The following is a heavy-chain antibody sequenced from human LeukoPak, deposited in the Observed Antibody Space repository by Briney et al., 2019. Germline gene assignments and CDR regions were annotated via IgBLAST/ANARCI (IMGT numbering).Heavy chain of an antibody. Sequence: ASVKVSCKASGYTFTSYGISWVRQAPGQGLEWMGWISAYNGNTNYAQKFQGRVTMTRDTSISTAYMELSRLRSDDTAVYYCARNDFSNWGQGTLVTVSS. V-gene: IGHV1-18*01. CDR1: GYTFTSYG. J-gene: IGHJ4*02. CDR3: ARNDFSN. D-gene: IGHD3-3*01. CDR2: ISAYNGNT.